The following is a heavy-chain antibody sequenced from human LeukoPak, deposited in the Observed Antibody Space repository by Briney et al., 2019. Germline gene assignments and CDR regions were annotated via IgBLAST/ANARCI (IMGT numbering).Heavy chain of an antibody. CDR1: GFTFSTYW. Sequence: GGSLRLSCAASGFTFSTYWMHWVRQAPGKGLVWVSRIKSDGGTNYADSVKGRFTISRDNAKKTVSLQMNSLRPEDTGVYYCARAPSEIGGYYPEYFRHWGQGTLVTVST. V-gene: IGHV3-74*01. CDR3: ARAPSEIGGYYPEYFRH. J-gene: IGHJ1*01. CDR2: IKSDGGT. D-gene: IGHD3-22*01.